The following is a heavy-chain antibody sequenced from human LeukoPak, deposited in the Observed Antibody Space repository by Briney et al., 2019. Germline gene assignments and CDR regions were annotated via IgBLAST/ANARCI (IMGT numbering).Heavy chain of an antibody. D-gene: IGHD4-17*01. J-gene: IGHJ4*02. Sequence: GGSLRLSCAASGFTFSSYSMNWVRQAPGKGLEWVSYISSTISPIYYAGSVKGRFTISRDNAKNSLYLQMNSLRAEDTAVYFCARGGHYGDYLTDWGQGTLVTVSS. CDR2: ISSTISPI. CDR3: ARGGHYGDYLTD. CDR1: GFTFSSYS. V-gene: IGHV3-48*01.